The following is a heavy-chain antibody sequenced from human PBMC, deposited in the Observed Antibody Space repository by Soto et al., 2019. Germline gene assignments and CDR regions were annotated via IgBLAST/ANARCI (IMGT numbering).Heavy chain of an antibody. V-gene: IGHV4-61*01. CDR1: GGSVSNTLYY. CDR3: ARDRHYYGSGSYYNSLDP. J-gene: IGHJ5*02. D-gene: IGHD3-10*01. Sequence: SETLSLTCTVSGGSVSNTLYYWSWIRQPPGKGLEWIGYVYYSGTTNYNPSLKSRVTISVDTSKNQFSLKLSSVTAADTAVYYCARDRHYYGSGSYYNSLDPWGQGTLVTVSS. CDR2: VYYSGTT.